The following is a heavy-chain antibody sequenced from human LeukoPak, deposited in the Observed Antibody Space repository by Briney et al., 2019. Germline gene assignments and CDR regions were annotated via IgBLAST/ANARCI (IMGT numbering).Heavy chain of an antibody. CDR3: ARRQTDEDIVVVVAATPLGAFDI. D-gene: IGHD2-15*01. V-gene: IGHV4-39*01. CDR1: GGSISSSIYY. CDR2: IYYSGST. Sequence: SETLSLTCTVSGGSISSSIYYWGWIRQPPGKGLEWIGSIYYSGSTYYNPSLKSRVTISVDTSKNQFSLKLSSVTAADTAVYYCARRQTDEDIVVVVAATPLGAFDIWGQGTMVTVSS. J-gene: IGHJ3*02.